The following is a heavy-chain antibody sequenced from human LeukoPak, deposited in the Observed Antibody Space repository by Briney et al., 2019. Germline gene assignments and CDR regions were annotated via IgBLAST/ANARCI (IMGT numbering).Heavy chain of an antibody. CDR1: GGSISSYY. V-gene: IGHV4-59*08. J-gene: IGHJ5*02. Sequence: PSETLSLTCAVSGGSISSYYWSWLRQPPGKGLEWIGYISYSGSTNYNPSLKSRVTISVDTSKNQFSLKLTSVTAADTAVYYCARHSICFDPWGQGILVTVTS. CDR3: ARHSICFDP. CDR2: ISYSGST.